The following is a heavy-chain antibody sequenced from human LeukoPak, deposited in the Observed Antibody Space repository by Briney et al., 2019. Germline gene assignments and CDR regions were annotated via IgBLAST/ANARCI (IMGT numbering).Heavy chain of an antibody. Sequence: GGSLRLSCAASGFTFSSYWMSWVRQAPGKGLEWVANIKQDGSEKYYVDPVKGRFTIPRDNAKNSLYLQMNSLRAEDTAVYYCASPPYGYYYYYMDVWGKGTTVTVSS. V-gene: IGHV3-7*01. CDR2: IKQDGSEK. J-gene: IGHJ6*03. CDR3: ASPPYGYYYYYMDV. CDR1: GFTFSSYW. D-gene: IGHD3-16*01.